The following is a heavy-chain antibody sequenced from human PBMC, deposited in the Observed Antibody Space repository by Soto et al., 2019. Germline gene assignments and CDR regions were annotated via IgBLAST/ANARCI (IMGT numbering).Heavy chain of an antibody. D-gene: IGHD2-15*01. CDR2: ISYDGSNK. V-gene: IGHV3-30*18. Sequence: GGSLRLSCAASGFTFSSYGMHWVRQAPGKGLEWVAVISYDGSNKYYADSVKGRFTISRDNSKNTLYLQMNSLRAEDTAVYYCAKDEDIVVVGTNYFDYWGQGTLVTVSS. CDR3: AKDEDIVVVGTNYFDY. J-gene: IGHJ4*02. CDR1: GFTFSSYG.